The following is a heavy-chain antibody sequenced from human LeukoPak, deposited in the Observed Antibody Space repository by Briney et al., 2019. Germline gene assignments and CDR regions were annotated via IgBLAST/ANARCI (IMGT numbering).Heavy chain of an antibody. CDR2: ISGSGGST. CDR1: GFIFSSYA. CDR3: ASRRLKQWELLKFDY. D-gene: IGHD1-26*01. V-gene: IGHV3-23*01. J-gene: IGHJ4*02. Sequence: PGGSLRLSCAASGFIFSSYAMSWVRQAPGKGLEWVSAISGSGGSTYYADSVKGRFTISRDNSKNTLYLQMNSLRAEDTAVYYCASRRLKQWELLKFDYWGQGTLVTVSS.